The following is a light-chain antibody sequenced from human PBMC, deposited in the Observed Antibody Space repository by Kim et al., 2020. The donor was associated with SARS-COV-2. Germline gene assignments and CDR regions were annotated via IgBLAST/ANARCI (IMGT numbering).Light chain of an antibody. Sequence: GQGVTNPGSRSNSSLGRNYVCGYHQVPGTAPKLLIYSNNQRPSGVPDRFSGSKSGTSASLAISGLPSEDEADYYCAAWDDSLSGWVFGGGTQLTVL. CDR3: AAWDDSLSGWV. J-gene: IGLJ3*02. V-gene: IGLV1-47*02. CDR2: SNN. CDR1: NSSLGRNY.